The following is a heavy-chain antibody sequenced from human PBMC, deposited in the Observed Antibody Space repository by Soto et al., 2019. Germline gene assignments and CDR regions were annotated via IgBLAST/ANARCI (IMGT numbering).Heavy chain of an antibody. Sequence: GESLKISCKGSGYSFTSYWIGWVSQMAGKGLEWMGIIYPGDSDTRYSPSFQGQVTISADKSISTAYLQWSSLKASDTAMYYCARHYCSSTSCYPVYYYYYGMDVWGQGTTVTVSS. D-gene: IGHD2-2*01. J-gene: IGHJ6*02. V-gene: IGHV5-51*01. CDR3: ARHYCSSTSCYPVYYYYYGMDV. CDR1: GYSFTSYW. CDR2: IYPGDSDT.